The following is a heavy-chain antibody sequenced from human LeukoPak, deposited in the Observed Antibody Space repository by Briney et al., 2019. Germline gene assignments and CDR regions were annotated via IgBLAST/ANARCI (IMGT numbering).Heavy chain of an antibody. CDR3: AKDPPTLYDFWSGYYLGY. CDR2: ISGSGGST. V-gene: IGHV3-23*01. J-gene: IGHJ1*01. D-gene: IGHD3-3*01. CDR1: GFTFSSYA. Sequence: PGGSLRLSCAASGFTFSSYAMSWVRQAPGKGLEWVSAISGSGGSTYLADSVKGRFTISRDNSKNTLYLQMNSLRAEDTAVYYCAKDPPTLYDFWSGYYLGYWGQGTLVTVSS.